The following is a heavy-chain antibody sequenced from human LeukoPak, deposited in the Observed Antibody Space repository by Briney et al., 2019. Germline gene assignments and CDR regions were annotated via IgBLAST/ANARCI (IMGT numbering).Heavy chain of an antibody. CDR1: GLTFNTYA. Sequence: GGSLRLSCAVSGLTFNTYAMSWVRQAPGKGLEWVSFISPSGDRTSNADSVEGRFTISRDNTRNTLYLQMNSLRDEDTGVYYCAIMHGYYDGSGFWVQWGQGTLVTVSS. CDR2: ISPSGDRT. CDR3: AIMHGYYDGSGFWVQ. V-gene: IGHV3-23*01. J-gene: IGHJ4*02. D-gene: IGHD3-22*01.